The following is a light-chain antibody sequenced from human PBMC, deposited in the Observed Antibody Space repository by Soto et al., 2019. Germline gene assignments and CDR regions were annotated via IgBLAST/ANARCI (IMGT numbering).Light chain of an antibody. J-gene: IGLJ2*01. CDR2: DNS. CDR3: HSYDVSLRGPA. V-gene: IGLV1-40*01. CDR1: RSNIGAGYD. Sequence: QSVLTQPPPLSGAPGQRVTISCTGSRSNIGAGYDVHWYQHLPGTAPKVLIFDNSNRPSGVPDRFSGSKSGTSASLAITGLQAEDEAVYYCHSYDVSLRGPAFGGGTQLTVL.